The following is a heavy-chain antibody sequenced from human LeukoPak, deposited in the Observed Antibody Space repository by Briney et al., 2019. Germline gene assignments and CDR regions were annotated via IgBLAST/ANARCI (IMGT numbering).Heavy chain of an antibody. D-gene: IGHD2-2*01. J-gene: IGHJ6*03. CDR3: ARNGRCSSTSCNYYYYMDV. CDR1: GFTFSSYS. CDR2: ISSSSSYI. V-gene: IGHV3-21*01. Sequence: PGGSPRLSCAASGFTFSSYSMNWVRQAPGKGLEWVSSISSSSSYIYYADSVKGRFTISRDNAKNSLYLQMNSLRAEDTAVYYCARNGRCSSTSCNYYYYMDVWGKGTTVTVSS.